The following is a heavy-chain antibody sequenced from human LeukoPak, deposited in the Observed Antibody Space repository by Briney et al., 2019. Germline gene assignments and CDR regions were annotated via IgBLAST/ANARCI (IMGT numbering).Heavy chain of an antibody. V-gene: IGHV3-7*01. CDR1: GFTFSSYW. CDR2: IKQDGSEK. J-gene: IGHJ4*02. Sequence: GGCLRLSCAASGFTFSSYWMSWVRQAPGKGPEWVANIKQDGSEKYYVDSVKGRFTISRDNAKNSLYLQMNSLRAEDTAVYYCARDEAYDLIDYWGQGTLVTVSS. D-gene: IGHD5-12*01. CDR3: ARDEAYDLIDY.